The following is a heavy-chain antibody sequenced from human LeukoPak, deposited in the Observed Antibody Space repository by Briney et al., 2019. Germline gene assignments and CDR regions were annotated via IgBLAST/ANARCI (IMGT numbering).Heavy chain of an antibody. D-gene: IGHD6-19*01. Sequence: GGSLRLSCAASGFTFSGSAVHWVRQASGKGREWGGRIRSKANSYATAYAASVKGRFTISRDDSKNTAYLQMNSLETEDTAVYYCTSLGGSGWPSGMDVWGQGTTVTVSS. CDR1: GFTFSGSA. J-gene: IGHJ6*02. CDR2: IRSKANSYAT. V-gene: IGHV3-73*01. CDR3: TSLGGSGWPSGMDV.